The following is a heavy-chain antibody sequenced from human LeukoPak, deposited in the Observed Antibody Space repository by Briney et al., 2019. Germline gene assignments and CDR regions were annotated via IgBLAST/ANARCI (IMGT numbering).Heavy chain of an antibody. CDR2: IRYSGST. Sequence: PSETLSLTCEVSGDSLSSGGYSWSWIRQPPGKGLEWIGYIRYSGSTYYNPSLKSRLTMSVEASKTQFSLRLSSVTAADTAVYYCARSERTRNWNLDGMNWFDPWGQGTLVTVSS. CDR3: ARSERTRNWNLDGMNWFDP. V-gene: IGHV4-30-4*07. D-gene: IGHD1-1*01. CDR1: GDSLSSGGYS. J-gene: IGHJ5*02.